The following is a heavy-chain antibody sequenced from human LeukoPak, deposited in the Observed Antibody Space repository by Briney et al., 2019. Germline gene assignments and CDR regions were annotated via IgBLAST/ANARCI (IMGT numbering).Heavy chain of an antibody. Sequence: SETLSLTCTVSGGSISSSSYYWGWIRQPPGKGLEWIGSIYYSGSTYYNPSLKSRVTISVDTSKNQFSLKLSSVTAADTAVYYCARDFDTAMVTPYFDYWGQGTLVTVSS. D-gene: IGHD5-18*01. CDR2: IYYSGST. CDR3: ARDFDTAMVTPYFDY. V-gene: IGHV4-39*07. CDR1: GGSISSSSYY. J-gene: IGHJ4*02.